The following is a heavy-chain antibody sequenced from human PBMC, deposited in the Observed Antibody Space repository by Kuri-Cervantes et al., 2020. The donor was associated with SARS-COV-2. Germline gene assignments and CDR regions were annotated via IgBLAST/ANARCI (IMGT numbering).Heavy chain of an antibody. V-gene: IGHV3-23*01. Sequence: GESLKISCAASGFSVSSNYMTWVRQAPGKGLEWVSAISGSGGSTYYADSVKGRFTISRDNSKNTLYLQMNSLRAEDTAVYYCAKEGFFYGSGRHFDYWGQGTLVTVSS. D-gene: IGHD3-10*01. CDR1: GFSVSSNY. J-gene: IGHJ4*02. CDR3: AKEGFFYGSGRHFDY. CDR2: ISGSGGST.